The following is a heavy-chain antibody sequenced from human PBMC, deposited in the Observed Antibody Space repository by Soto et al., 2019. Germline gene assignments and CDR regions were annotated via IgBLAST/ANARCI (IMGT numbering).Heavy chain of an antibody. J-gene: IGHJ4*02. CDR1: GYTLTDLS. Sequence: GASVKVSCTVSGYTLTDLSMHWVRQAPGKGLEWMGGFDPEDGETIYAQKFQGRVTMTEDTSTDTAYMELSSLRSEDTAVYYCATPPIAAADTWGQGTLVTVSS. D-gene: IGHD6-13*01. V-gene: IGHV1-24*01. CDR2: FDPEDGET. CDR3: ATPPIAAADT.